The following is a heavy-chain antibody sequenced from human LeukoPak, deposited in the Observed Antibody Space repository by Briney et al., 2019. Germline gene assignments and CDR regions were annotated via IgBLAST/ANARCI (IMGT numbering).Heavy chain of an antibody. J-gene: IGHJ4*02. CDR3: ARSRSGSVAGTSDY. CDR1: GITLSNYG. D-gene: IGHD6-19*01. V-gene: IGHV3-23*01. CDR2: VSTDGDT. Sequence: PGGSLRLSCAVSGITLSNYGMTWVRQAPGKGLEWVSSVSTDGDTYYTDSVKGRFTISRDGSTNTLFLQMISLRAGDTALYYCARSRSGSVAGTSDYWGQGTLVIVSS.